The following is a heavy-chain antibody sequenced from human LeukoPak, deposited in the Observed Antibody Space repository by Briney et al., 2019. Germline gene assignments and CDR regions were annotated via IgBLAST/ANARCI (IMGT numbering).Heavy chain of an antibody. J-gene: IGHJ6*02. CDR1: GYTLIELS. V-gene: IGHV1-24*01. CDR2: FDPEDGET. D-gene: IGHD3-22*01. CDR3: ATDKFYYDSSGQYYFYYGMDV. Sequence: ASVKVSCKVSGYTLIELSMRWVRQAPGKGLEWMGHFDPEDGETIYAQKFQGRVTMTEDTSTDTAYMELSSLRSEDTAVYYCATDKFYYDSSGQYYFYYGMDVWGQGTTVTVSS.